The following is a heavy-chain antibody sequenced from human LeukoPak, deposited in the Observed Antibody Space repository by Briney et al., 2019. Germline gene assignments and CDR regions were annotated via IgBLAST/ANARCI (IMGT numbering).Heavy chain of an antibody. Sequence: ASVKVSCKASGYTFTSYGISWVRQAPGQGLEWMGWISGYNGNTNYAQKLQGRVTMTTDTSTSTAYMELRSLRSDDTAVYYCARVELDYGDFNWFDPWGQGTLVTVSS. J-gene: IGHJ5*02. D-gene: IGHD4-17*01. V-gene: IGHV1-18*01. CDR1: GYTFTSYG. CDR2: ISGYNGNT. CDR3: ARVELDYGDFNWFDP.